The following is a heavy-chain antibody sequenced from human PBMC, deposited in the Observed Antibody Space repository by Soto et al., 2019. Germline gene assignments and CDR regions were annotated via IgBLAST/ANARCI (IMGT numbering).Heavy chain of an antibody. CDR1: GGAFSRYY. D-gene: IGHD3-3*01. CDR3: ARALWSGYHHFDY. V-gene: IGHV4-34*01. CDR2: INHSGST. J-gene: IGHJ4*02. Sequence: SETLSLTCAVYGGAFSRYYWRWIRQPPGKGLEWIGEINHSGSTNYNPSLKSRVTISVDTSKNQFSLKLSSVTAADTAVYYCARALWSGYHHFDYWGQGTLVTVSS.